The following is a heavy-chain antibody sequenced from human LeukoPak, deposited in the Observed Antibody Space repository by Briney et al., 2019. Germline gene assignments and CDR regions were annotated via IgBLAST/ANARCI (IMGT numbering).Heavy chain of an antibody. D-gene: IGHD3-22*01. V-gene: IGHV1-18*01. Sequence: ASVKVSCKASDYTFTNYGISWVRQAPGQGLVWMGWISAYNGNTNQAQKLQGRVTMTTDTSTRTAYMELRSLRSDDTAVYYCARDYYDSSGYYYVFAYWGQGTLVTVSS. CDR3: ARDYYDSSGYYYVFAY. CDR1: DYTFTNYG. J-gene: IGHJ4*02. CDR2: ISAYNGNT.